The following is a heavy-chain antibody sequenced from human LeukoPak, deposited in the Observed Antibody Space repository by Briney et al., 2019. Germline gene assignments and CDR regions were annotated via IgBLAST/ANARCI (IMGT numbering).Heavy chain of an antibody. Sequence: GGSLRLSCAASGFTFSSYSMNWVRQAPGKGLEWVSYISTSSNTIYYADSVKGRFTISKVNYNNTLYLQLNSLRADDSAVYYCAKWGCCGGRCYPFDYWGQGTLVTVSS. D-gene: IGHD2-15*01. CDR1: GFTFSSYS. CDR3: AKWGCCGGRCYPFDY. CDR2: ISTSSNTI. V-gene: IGHV3-48*01. J-gene: IGHJ4*02.